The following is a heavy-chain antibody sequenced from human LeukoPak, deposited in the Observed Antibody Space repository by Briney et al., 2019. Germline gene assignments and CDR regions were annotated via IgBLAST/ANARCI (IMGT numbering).Heavy chain of an antibody. V-gene: IGHV4-39*01. Sequence: SETLSLTCTVSGASISSSSYYWGWIRQPPGKGLEWIGSSYYSGSTYYNPSLKSRVTISVDTSKNQFSLKLSSVTGADTAVYYCARVIVVVVAATPADAFDIWGQRTMVTVSS. J-gene: IGHJ3*02. D-gene: IGHD2-15*01. CDR3: ARVIVVVVAATPADAFDI. CDR1: GASISSSSYY. CDR2: SYYSGST.